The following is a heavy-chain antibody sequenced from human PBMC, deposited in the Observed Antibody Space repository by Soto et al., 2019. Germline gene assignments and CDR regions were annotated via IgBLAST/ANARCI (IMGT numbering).Heavy chain of an antibody. D-gene: IGHD3-16*01. CDR3: ARDLWGVGVPGP. V-gene: IGHV3-48*01. CDR2: ISTSSSTI. J-gene: IGHJ5*02. Sequence: EVQLVDSGGGLVQPGGSLRLSCAASGFTFSSYSMNWVRQAPGKGLEWVSYISTSSSTIYYADSVKGRFTISRDNAKNSLYLQMNSLRAEDTAVYYCARDLWGVGVPGPWGQGTLVTVSS. CDR1: GFTFSSYS.